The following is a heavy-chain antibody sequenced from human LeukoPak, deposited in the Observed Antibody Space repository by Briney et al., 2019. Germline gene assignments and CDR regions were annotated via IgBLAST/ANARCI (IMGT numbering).Heavy chain of an antibody. Sequence: ASETLSLTCTVSGGSISSGSYYWRWIRQPAGKGLEWIGRIYTSGSTNYNPSLKSRVTISVDTSKNQFSLKLSSLTAADTAVYYCARYQADIVVVPAAIDYYYMDVWGNETTVTVSS. CDR3: ARYQADIVVVPAAIDYYYMDV. CDR2: IYTSGST. J-gene: IGHJ6*03. D-gene: IGHD2-2*02. CDR1: GGSISSGSYY. V-gene: IGHV4-61*02.